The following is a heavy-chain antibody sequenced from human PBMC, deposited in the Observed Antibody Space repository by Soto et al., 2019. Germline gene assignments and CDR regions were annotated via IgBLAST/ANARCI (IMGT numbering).Heavy chain of an antibody. J-gene: IGHJ3*02. CDR3: ARGLKFSHNDALDI. D-gene: IGHD2-8*01. CDR2: ISHDGVNR. CDR1: GFTFSNYA. V-gene: IGHV3-30-3*01. Sequence: QVQVVESGGGVVQPGRSLRLSCSASGFTFSNYAMHWVRQAPGKGLEWVAVISHDGVNRYYADSVKGRYTISRKNSRNMLSLEMNSLRLEDTAVYYCARGLKFSHNDALDIWGQWTTVTVSS.